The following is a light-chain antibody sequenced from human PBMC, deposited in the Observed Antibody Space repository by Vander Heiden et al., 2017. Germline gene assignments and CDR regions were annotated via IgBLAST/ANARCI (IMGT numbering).Light chain of an antibody. J-gene: IGLJ3*02. CDR2: SNN. V-gene: IGLV1-44*01. Sequence: PGQRVTISCSGSSSNIGSNTVNWYQQLPGTAPKLLIYSNNQRPSGVPDRFSGSKSGTSASLAISGLQSEDEADYYCAAWDDSLNGRVFGGGTKLTGL. CDR1: SSNIGSNT. CDR3: AAWDDSLNGRV.